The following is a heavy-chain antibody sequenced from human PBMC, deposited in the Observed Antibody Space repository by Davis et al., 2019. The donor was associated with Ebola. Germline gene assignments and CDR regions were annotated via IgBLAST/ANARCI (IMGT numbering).Heavy chain of an antibody. J-gene: IGHJ4*02. Sequence: GGSLRLSCAASGFTFSSYWMSWVRQAPGKGLEWVANIKQDGSEKYYVDSVKGRWTISRDNSKSTLYLHMNSLRGEDTAIYFCAKGAFTSAASNYYFDFWGQGALVIVSS. CDR2: IKQDGSEK. CDR1: GFTFSSYW. V-gene: IGHV3-7*03. CDR3: AKGAFTSAASNYYFDF. D-gene: IGHD6-13*01.